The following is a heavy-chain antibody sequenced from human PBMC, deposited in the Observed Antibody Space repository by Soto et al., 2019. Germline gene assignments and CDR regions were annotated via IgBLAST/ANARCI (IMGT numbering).Heavy chain of an antibody. D-gene: IGHD6-19*01. V-gene: IGHV1-18*04. CDR3: ARISSGSSGWVSAY. CDR1: GYTIASHT. CDR2: INVYNGNT. Sequence: SSKASGYTIASHTIRSLRQSPKQGLEWMGWINVYNGNTKYAQQLQGRVTLTTDTSTSTAYMDLRSLRSDETAVYYCARISSGSSGWVSAYWGKGTLVLVSS. J-gene: IGHJ4*02.